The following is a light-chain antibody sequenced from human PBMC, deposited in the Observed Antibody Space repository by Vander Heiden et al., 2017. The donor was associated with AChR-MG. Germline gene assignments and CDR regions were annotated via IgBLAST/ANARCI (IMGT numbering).Light chain of an antibody. J-gene: IGLJ3*02. Sequence: QSVLTQPPSASGAPGQRVTISCTGSRSNIGAGYDVHSYQHLPGTAPKVLIYGNNNRPSGVPDRFSGSKSGTSASLAITGLQAEDEADYYCQSYDINLSGVFGGGTKVTVL. V-gene: IGLV1-40*01. CDR2: GNN. CDR1: RSNIGAGYD. CDR3: QSYDINLSGV.